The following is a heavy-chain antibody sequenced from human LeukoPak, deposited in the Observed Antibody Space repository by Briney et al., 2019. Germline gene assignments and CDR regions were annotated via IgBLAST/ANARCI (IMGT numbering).Heavy chain of an antibody. CDR2: INPNSGGT. V-gene: IGHV1-2*06. CDR3: ARVTTIFGVVTILDY. J-gene: IGHJ4*02. Sequence: GASVKVSCKASGYTFTGYYMHWVQQAPGQGLEWMGRINPNSGGTNYAQKFQGRVTMTRDTSISTAYMELSRLRSDDTAAYYCARVTTIFGVVTILDYWGQGTLVTVSS. D-gene: IGHD3-3*01. CDR1: GYTFTGYY.